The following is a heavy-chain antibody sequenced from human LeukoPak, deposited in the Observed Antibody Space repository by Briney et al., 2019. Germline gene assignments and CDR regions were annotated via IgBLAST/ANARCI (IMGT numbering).Heavy chain of an antibody. CDR3: ARGNYGSGSYYVVDFDY. J-gene: IGHJ4*02. Sequence: SETLSLTCSVSNDSIRNYYWSWLRQPPGKALEWIGYIYHNGNTNYNPSLKTRLTMSIHTSKNQFSLNLNSVTAADTAVYYCARGNYGSGSYYVVDFDYWGQGTLVTVSS. V-gene: IGHV4-59*01. CDR1: NDSIRNYY. D-gene: IGHD3-10*01. CDR2: IYHNGNT.